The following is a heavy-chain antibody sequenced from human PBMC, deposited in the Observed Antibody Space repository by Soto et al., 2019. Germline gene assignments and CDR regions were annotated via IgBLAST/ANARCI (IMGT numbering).Heavy chain of an antibody. V-gene: IGHV4-34*01. Sequence: SETLSLTCAVYGGSFIGYYCIFIRHPPFKWLEWIVEINHSGSTNYNPSLKSRVTISVDTSKNQFSLKLSSVTAADTAVYYCARGPSRDYDILTGPTSYYYGMDVWGQGTTVTVSS. J-gene: IGHJ6*02. CDR2: INHSGST. CDR1: GGSFIGYY. CDR3: ARGPSRDYDILTGPTSYYYGMDV. D-gene: IGHD3-9*01.